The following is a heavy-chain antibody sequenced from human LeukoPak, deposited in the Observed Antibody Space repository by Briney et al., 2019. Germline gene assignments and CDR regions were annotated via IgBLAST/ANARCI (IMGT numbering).Heavy chain of an antibody. Sequence: GGSLRLSCAASGFTFSSYSMNWVRQAPGKGLEWVSSISSSSSYIYYADSVKGRFTISRDNAKNSLYLQMNSLRAEDTAVYYCARGGEQLVSAIDYWGQGTLVTVFS. D-gene: IGHD6-6*01. V-gene: IGHV3-21*01. CDR1: GFTFSSYS. J-gene: IGHJ4*02. CDR3: ARGGEQLVSAIDY. CDR2: ISSSSSYI.